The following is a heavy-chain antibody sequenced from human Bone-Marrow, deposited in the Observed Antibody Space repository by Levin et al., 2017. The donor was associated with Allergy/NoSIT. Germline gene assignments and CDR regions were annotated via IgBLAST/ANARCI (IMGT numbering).Heavy chain of an antibody. CDR3: AKDLKGYGFWSGNYIEDY. J-gene: IGHJ4*02. CDR2: ISYDGSNK. V-gene: IGHV3-30*18. CDR1: GFTISNYG. D-gene: IGHD3/OR15-3a*01. Sequence: GGSLRLSCAVSGFTISNYGMHWVRQTPGKGLEWVALISYDGSNKYYVDSVRGRFFISRDNSKNTVYLQMNSLRTEDTATYYCAKDLKGYGFWSGNYIEDYWGQGTLVTGSP.